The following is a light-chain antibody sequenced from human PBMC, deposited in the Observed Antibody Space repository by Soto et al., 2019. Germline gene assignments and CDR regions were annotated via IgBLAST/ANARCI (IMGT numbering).Light chain of an antibody. V-gene: IGLV1-44*01. CDR3: ATWDDSLNGYV. J-gene: IGLJ1*01. Sequence: QSVLTQPPSASGTPGHRVIISCSGSSSNIGSNTVNWYQQLPRTAPTLLIYSNGQRPSGVPDRFSASKSGTSASLAISGLQSEDEADYYCATWDDSLNGYVFGTGTKVTVL. CDR1: SSNIGSNT. CDR2: SNG.